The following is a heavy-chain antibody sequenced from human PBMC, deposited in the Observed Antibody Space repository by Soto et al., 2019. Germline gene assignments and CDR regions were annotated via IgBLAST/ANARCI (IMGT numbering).Heavy chain of an antibody. CDR2: IYSGGST. J-gene: IGHJ6*02. CDR3: ARVEVSITMVRGVYYYGMDV. D-gene: IGHD3-10*01. CDR1: GLTVSSNY. Sequence: GGSLRLSCAASGLTVSSNYMSWVRQAPGKGLEWVSVIYSGGSTYYADSVKGRFTISRDNSKNTLYLQMNSLRAEDTAVYYCARVEVSITMVRGVYYYGMDVWGQGTTVTVSS. V-gene: IGHV3-53*01.